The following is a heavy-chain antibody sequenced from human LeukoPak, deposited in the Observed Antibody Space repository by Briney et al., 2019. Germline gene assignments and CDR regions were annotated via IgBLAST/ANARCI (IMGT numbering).Heavy chain of an antibody. D-gene: IGHD6-13*01. CDR1: GFNFNSHG. Sequence: GGSLRLSCAASGFNFNSHGMHWVRQAPGKGLEWVAVIWYGGSHTYYADSVKGRFTISRDNSKKMVYLQMDSLRAEDTAVYSCAKVLAAAGPLILDYWGQGTLVTVSS. CDR2: IWYGGSHT. CDR3: AKVLAAAGPLILDY. V-gene: IGHV3-33*06. J-gene: IGHJ4*02.